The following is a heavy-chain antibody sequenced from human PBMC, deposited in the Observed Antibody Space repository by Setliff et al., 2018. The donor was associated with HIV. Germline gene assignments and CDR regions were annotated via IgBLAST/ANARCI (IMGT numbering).Heavy chain of an antibody. CDR3: VRDPRFSGYAQAFDF. J-gene: IGHJ4*02. CDR1: GYTFTGYY. Sequence: ASVKVSCKASGYTFTGYYIHWVRQSPGQGLEWMGWINPNSGGTNYAQIFQGRVTMTRDTSITTAYMEVSRLRSDDTAVYYCVRDPRFSGYAQAFDFWGQGSLVTVSS. V-gene: IGHV1-2*02. D-gene: IGHD5-12*01. CDR2: INPNSGGT.